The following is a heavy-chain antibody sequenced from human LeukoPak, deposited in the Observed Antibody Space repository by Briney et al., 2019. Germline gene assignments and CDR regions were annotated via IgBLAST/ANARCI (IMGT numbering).Heavy chain of an antibody. J-gene: IGHJ4*02. CDR2: ISGSDAGT. Sequence: PGGSLRLSCAASGFTFSSYAMSWVRQIPGKGLEWVSAISGSDAGTYYADSVKGRFTISRDNSKNTLYLQMNGLRPEDTAVYYCAKEGPGNYYSAYFDSWARELWSPSPQ. CDR1: GFTFSSYA. CDR3: AKEGPGNYYSAYFDS. V-gene: IGHV3-23*01. D-gene: IGHD1-26*01.